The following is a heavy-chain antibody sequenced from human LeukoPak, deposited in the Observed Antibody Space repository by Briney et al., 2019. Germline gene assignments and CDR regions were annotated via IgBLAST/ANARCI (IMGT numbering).Heavy chain of an antibody. CDR3: ARNMSTEGWFDS. Sequence: PSDTLSLTCVVSDYSITSGDYWAWIRQPPGKGLEWIGSIYNSVSTSYNPSLKSRVTMSVDPSKNQFSLNLRSVTAADTAVYYCARNMSTEGWFDSWGRGTLVTVSS. V-gene: IGHV4-38-2*01. CDR1: DYSITSGDY. CDR2: IYNSVST. D-gene: IGHD5/OR15-5a*01. J-gene: IGHJ5*01.